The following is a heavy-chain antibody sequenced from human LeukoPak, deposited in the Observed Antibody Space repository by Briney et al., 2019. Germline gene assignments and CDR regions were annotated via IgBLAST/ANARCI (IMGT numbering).Heavy chain of an antibody. V-gene: IGHV3-74*01. D-gene: IGHD1-26*01. Sequence: GGSLRLYCAASGFTFSSYWMHWVRQAPGKGLVWVSHINGDGGSTGYADSVKGRFTISRDNAKNTLYLHMNSLRAEDTAVYYCARDQVGATPIDYWGQGTVVTVSS. CDR3: ARDQVGATPIDY. CDR2: INGDGGST. CDR1: GFTFSSYW. J-gene: IGHJ4*02.